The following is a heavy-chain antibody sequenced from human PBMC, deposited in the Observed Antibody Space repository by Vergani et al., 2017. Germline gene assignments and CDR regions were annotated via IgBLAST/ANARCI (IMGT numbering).Heavy chain of an antibody. D-gene: IGHD3-9*01. CDR2: IIPIFGTA. CDR1: GGTFSSYA. V-gene: IGHV1-69*01. Sequence: QVQLVQSGAEVKKPGSSVKVSCKASGGTFSSYAISWVRQAPGQGLEWMEGIIPIFGTANYAQKFQGRVTITADESTSTAYSELSSLRSEDTAVYYCARETRTYYDILTGSYNWFDPWGQGTLVTVSS. CDR3: ARETRTYYDILTGSYNWFDP. J-gene: IGHJ5*02.